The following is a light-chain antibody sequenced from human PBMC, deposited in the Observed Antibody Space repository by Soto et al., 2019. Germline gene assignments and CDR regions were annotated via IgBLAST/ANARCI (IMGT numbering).Light chain of an antibody. J-gene: IGKJ4*01. CDR1: QSVTSNY. Sequence: EIVLTQSPGTLSLSPGERATLSCRASQSVTSNYLAWYQQKPGQAPRLLIFGASIRDTGIPDRFSGRGSGTVFTLTISRLEPEDFAVYYCQQYGSSPPLTFGGGTKVDIK. V-gene: IGKV3-20*01. CDR3: QQYGSSPPLT. CDR2: GAS.